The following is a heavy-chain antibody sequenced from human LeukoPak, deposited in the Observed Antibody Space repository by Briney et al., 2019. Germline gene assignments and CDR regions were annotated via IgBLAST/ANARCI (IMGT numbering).Heavy chain of an antibody. J-gene: IGHJ4*02. D-gene: IGHD3/OR15-3a*01. CDR1: GFTFSSHA. Sequence: GGSLRLSCAASGFTFSSHAMNWVRQAPGKGLEWVSYISISSSSVYYADSVKGRFTISRDDARNTLYLQMNSLRADDTAVYFRARGGLGSFDYWGQGTLVTVSS. CDR2: ISISSSSV. V-gene: IGHV3-48*04. CDR3: ARGGLGSFDY.